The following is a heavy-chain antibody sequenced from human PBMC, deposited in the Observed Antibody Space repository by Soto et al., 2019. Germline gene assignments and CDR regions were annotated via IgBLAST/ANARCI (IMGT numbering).Heavy chain of an antibody. CDR3: ASAGYSGSYYWFDP. J-gene: IGHJ5*02. D-gene: IGHD1-26*01. Sequence: SETLSLTCTVSGGSISSYYWSWIRQPPGKGLEWIGYIYYSGSTNYNPSLKSRVTISVDTSKNQFSLKLSSVTAADTAVYYCASAGYSGSYYWFDPWGQGTLVTVSS. CDR2: IYYSGST. V-gene: IGHV4-59*08. CDR1: GGSISSYY.